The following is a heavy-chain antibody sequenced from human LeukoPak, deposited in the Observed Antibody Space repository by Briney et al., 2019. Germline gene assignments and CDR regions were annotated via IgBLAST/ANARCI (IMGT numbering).Heavy chain of an antibody. J-gene: IGHJ6*03. CDR1: GYSPSIPYY. V-gene: IGHV4-38-2*02. CDR3: ATPRSWELSDMAV. D-gene: IGHD1-26*01. CDR2: VYHSGST. Sequence: PSETLSLTCTVAGYSPSIPYYWSCIRQPPGKRGEGIGSVYHSGSTYYNPSHKSRVTISVDTSKNKFSLKVNSVTAADTAVYYCATPRSWELSDMAVWGKGTTVTVSS.